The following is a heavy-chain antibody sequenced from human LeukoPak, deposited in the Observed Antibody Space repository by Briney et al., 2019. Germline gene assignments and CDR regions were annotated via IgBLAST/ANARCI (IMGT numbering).Heavy chain of an antibody. CDR2: TYYRSKWYD. Sequence: SQTLSLTCAISGDSVSSNSAAWNWIRQSPSRGLEWLGRTYYRSKWYDDYAVSVKSRLTINPDTSKNQFSLHLTSVTPEDTAVYYCARGSVGATVALLRYWGQGTLVTVSS. V-gene: IGHV6-1*01. J-gene: IGHJ4*02. CDR1: GDSVSSNSAA. CDR3: ARGSVGATVALLRY. D-gene: IGHD1-26*01.